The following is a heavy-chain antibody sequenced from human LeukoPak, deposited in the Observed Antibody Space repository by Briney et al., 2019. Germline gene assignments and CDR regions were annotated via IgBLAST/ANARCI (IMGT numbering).Heavy chain of an antibody. CDR3: AKVSEITMVRGVIITQRHYYYYGMDV. J-gene: IGHJ6*04. D-gene: IGHD3-10*01. CDR2: ISYDGSNK. Sequence: TGGSLRLSCAASGFTFSSYGMHWVRQAPGKGLEWVAVISYDGSNKYYADSVKGRFTISRDNSKNTLYLQMNSLRAEDTAVYYCAKVSEITMVRGVIITQRHYYYYGMDVWGKGTTVTVSS. CDR1: GFTFSSYG. V-gene: IGHV3-30*18.